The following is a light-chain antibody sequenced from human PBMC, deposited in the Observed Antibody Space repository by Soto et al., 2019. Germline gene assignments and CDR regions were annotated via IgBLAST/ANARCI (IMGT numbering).Light chain of an antibody. CDR1: QSVSSSY. V-gene: IGKV3-20*01. J-gene: IGKJ1*01. CDR3: QQYGRSPWT. CDR2: GAS. Sequence: EIVLTQSPGTLSLSPGYRSTLSCRASQSVSSSYLAWYQQKPGQAPGLLIYGASSRATGIPDRFSGSGSGTDFTLTISRLEPEDFAVYYCQQYGRSPWTFGQGTTVDIK.